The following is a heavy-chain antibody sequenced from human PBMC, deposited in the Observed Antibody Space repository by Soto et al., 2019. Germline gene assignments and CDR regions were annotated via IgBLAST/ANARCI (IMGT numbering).Heavy chain of an antibody. D-gene: IGHD5-12*01. CDR3: ARPTWINTNVDAFDI. CDR2: INHSGST. Sequence: SETLSLTCAFYVGSFSGYYWSCIRQPPGKWLEWIGEINHSGSTNYNPSLKSRVTISVDTSKNQFSLKLSSVTAADTAVYYCARPTWINTNVDAFDILGQGTMVIVS. V-gene: IGHV4-34*01. J-gene: IGHJ3*02. CDR1: VGSFSGYY.